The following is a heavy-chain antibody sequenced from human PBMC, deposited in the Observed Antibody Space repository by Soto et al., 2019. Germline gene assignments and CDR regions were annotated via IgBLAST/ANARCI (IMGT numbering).Heavy chain of an antibody. CDR2: ISGSGDST. CDR1: GFTFSYYA. D-gene: IGHD3-16*01. J-gene: IGHJ4*02. V-gene: IGHV3-23*01. Sequence: EVRLLESGGGLVQPGGSLRLSCAASGFTFSYYAMSWVRQAPGKGLEWVSAISGSGDSTYYADSVKGRFTVSRDNSKNTLFLQMNSLRAEDTAXXXCAKVVWGGDAYNDCWGQGTVVTVSS. CDR3: AKVVWGGDAYNDC.